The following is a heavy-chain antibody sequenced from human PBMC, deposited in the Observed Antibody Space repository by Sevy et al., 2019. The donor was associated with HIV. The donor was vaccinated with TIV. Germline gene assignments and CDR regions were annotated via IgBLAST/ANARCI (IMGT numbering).Heavy chain of an antibody. Sequence: GGSLRLSCAASGFTFSSYGMHWVRQAPGKGLEWVAVISYDGSNKYYADSVKGRFTISRDNSKNTLYLQMNSLRAEDTAVYYCVKGAVAGTLTYAYYYYGMDVWGQGTTVTVSS. D-gene: IGHD6-19*01. J-gene: IGHJ6*02. CDR3: VKGAVAGTLTYAYYYYGMDV. CDR2: ISYDGSNK. V-gene: IGHV3-30*18. CDR1: GFTFSSYG.